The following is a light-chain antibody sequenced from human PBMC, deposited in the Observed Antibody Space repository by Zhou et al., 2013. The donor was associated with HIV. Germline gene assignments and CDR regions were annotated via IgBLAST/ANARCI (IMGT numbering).Light chain of an antibody. CDR2: DVT. V-gene: IGLV2-14*03. CDR3: SSYTRSSTWV. Sequence: QSALTQPASVSGSPGQSITISCTGTNNDVGGHNYVSWYQQHPGKAPKLMIYDVTKRPSGVSHRFSGSKSGNTASLTISGLQAEDEADYHCSSYTRSSTWVFGGGTKVTVL. CDR1: NNDVGGHNY. J-gene: IGLJ3*02.